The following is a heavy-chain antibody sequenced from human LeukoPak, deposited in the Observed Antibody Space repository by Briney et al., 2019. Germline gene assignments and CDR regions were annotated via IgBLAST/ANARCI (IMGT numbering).Heavy chain of an antibody. Sequence: VASVKVSCKASGGTFSSYAISWVRQAPGQGLELMGRIIPIFGIANYAQKFQGRVTITADKSTSTAYMELSSLRSEDTAVYYCARDRGAAANNWFDPWGQGTLVTVSS. CDR2: IIPIFGIA. CDR1: GGTFSSYA. J-gene: IGHJ5*02. V-gene: IGHV1-69*04. CDR3: ARDRGAAANNWFDP. D-gene: IGHD2-2*01.